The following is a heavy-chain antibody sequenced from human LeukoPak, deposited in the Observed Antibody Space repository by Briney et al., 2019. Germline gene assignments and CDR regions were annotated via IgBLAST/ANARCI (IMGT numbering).Heavy chain of an antibody. J-gene: IGHJ6*03. CDR1: GFSLGQYW. V-gene: IGHV3-74*01. Sequence: GGSLRLSCAASGFSLGQYWMFWVRQGPGKGLVWISRNNGDGSRTDYADSVKGRFTISRDNSKNTLYLQMNSLRAEDTAVYYCAKGNGDIVVVPAAMPLYYYYYYMDVWGKGTTVTVSS. CDR3: AKGNGDIVVVPAAMPLYYYYYYMDV. D-gene: IGHD2-2*01. CDR2: NNGDGSRT.